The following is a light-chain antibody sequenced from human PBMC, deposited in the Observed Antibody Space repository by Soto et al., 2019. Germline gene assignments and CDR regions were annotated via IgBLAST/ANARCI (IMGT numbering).Light chain of an antibody. Sequence: DIQMTQSPSTLSASVGDRVTITCRASQSISDWLAWYQQKPGKAPKLLIYRASSLQSGVPSRFSGSGSGTELTLTISSLQPDDFATYYCQQYNTYPWTFGQGTKVELK. V-gene: IGKV1-5*03. CDR1: QSISDW. CDR2: RAS. J-gene: IGKJ1*01. CDR3: QQYNTYPWT.